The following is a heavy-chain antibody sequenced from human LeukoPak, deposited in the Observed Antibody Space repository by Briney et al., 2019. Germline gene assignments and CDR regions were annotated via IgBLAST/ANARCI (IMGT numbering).Heavy chain of an antibody. V-gene: IGHV1-46*01. J-gene: IGHJ4*02. CDR2: INPSGGST. Sequence: ASVNVSRKASGYTFTSYYMHWVRQAPGQGLEWMGIINPSGGSTSYAQKFQGRVTMTRDTSTSTVYMELSSLRSEDTAVYYCATVGVLWFREGYFDYWGQGTLVTVSS. CDR1: GYTFTSYY. CDR3: ATVGVLWFREGYFDY. D-gene: IGHD3-10*01.